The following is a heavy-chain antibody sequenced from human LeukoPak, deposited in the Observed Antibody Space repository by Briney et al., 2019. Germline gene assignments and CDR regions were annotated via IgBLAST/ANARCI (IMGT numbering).Heavy chain of an antibody. CDR1: GLTFSSHW. CDR2: ITNDGSST. Sequence: GGSLRLSCAASGLTFSSHWMHWVRQAPGKGLVWVSRITNDGSSTTYADSVKGRFTISRDNSKNTLYLQMNSLRAEDTAVYYCAKDQAVAGTSLLGYWGQGTLVTVSS. V-gene: IGHV3-74*01. D-gene: IGHD6-19*01. J-gene: IGHJ4*02. CDR3: AKDQAVAGTSLLGY.